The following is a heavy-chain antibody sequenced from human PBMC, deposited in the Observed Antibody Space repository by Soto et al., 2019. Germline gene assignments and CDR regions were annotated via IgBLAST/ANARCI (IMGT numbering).Heavy chain of an antibody. D-gene: IGHD2-15*01. V-gene: IGHV1-69*04. CDR2: IIPILGIA. CDR3: ARTPTGTVVYDY. Sequence: ASVKVSCKASGGTFSSYAISWVRQAPGQGLEWMGRIIPILGIANYAQKFQGRVTITADKSTSTAYMELSSLRSEDTAVYYCARTPTGTVVYDYWGQGTLVTVSS. CDR1: GGTFSSYA. J-gene: IGHJ4*02.